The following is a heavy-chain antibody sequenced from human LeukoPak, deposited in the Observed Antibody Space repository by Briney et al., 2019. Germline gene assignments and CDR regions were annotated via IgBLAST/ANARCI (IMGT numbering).Heavy chain of an antibody. CDR2: INADSGGT. CDR1: RYIFTGFN. CDR3: ARQADYLDNSGHYYVGGLNP. V-gene: IGHV1-2*06. Sequence: APVKVSCKAPRYIFTGFNFHWVRQAPGQGLEWMGRINADSGGTHLAQKFQGRITMTRDTSVSTKYMELTGLISDDTAIYYCARQADYLDNSGHYYVGGLNPWGRGTLVTVSS. J-gene: IGHJ5*02. D-gene: IGHD3-22*01.